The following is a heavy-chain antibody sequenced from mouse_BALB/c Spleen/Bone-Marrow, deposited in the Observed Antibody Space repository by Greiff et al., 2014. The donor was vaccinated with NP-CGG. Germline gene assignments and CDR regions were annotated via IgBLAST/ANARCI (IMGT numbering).Heavy chain of an antibody. CDR1: GFSLTSYG. CDR3: ARGSTTATFAY. CDR2: IWAGGST. V-gene: IGHV2-9*02. D-gene: IGHD1-2*01. Sequence: VQLQQSGPGLVAPSQSLSITCTVSGFSLTSYGVHWVRQPPGKGLEWLGVIWAGGSTNYNSALMSRLSISKDNSKSQVFLKMNSLRTDDTAMYYCARGSTTATFAYWGQGTLVTVSA. J-gene: IGHJ3*01.